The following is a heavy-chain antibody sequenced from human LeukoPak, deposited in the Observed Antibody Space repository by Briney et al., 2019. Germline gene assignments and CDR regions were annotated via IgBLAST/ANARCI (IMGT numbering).Heavy chain of an antibody. D-gene: IGHD3-22*01. J-gene: IGHJ4*02. CDR2: VSYDGGSE. V-gene: IGHV3-30*09. CDR3: ASNFYDVGGYYYRTPVQY. Sequence: PGKSLRLSCATSRFTFTTFSDYVMHWARQAPGEGLEWVAAVSYDGGSEYYADSVKGRFAVSRDNSKNTLYLQMRSLRPEDTAVYYCASNFYDVGGYYYRTPVQYWGQGTPVTVSS. CDR1: RFTFTTFSDYV.